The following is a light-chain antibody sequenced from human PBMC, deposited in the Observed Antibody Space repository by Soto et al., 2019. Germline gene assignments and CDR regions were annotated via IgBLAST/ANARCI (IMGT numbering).Light chain of an antibody. Sequence: QSVLTQPRSVSGSPGQSVTISCTGTSSDVGGYNYVSWYQQHPGKAPKLMIYDVSKRPSGVPDRFSGSKSGNTASLTISGLQAEDEADYCCCSYAGSPWVFGGGTKVTVL. J-gene: IGLJ3*02. CDR3: CSYAGSPWV. CDR1: SSDVGGYNY. CDR2: DVS. V-gene: IGLV2-11*01.